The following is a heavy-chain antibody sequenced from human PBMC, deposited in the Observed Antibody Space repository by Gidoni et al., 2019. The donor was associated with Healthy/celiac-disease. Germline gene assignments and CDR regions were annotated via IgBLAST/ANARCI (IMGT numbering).Heavy chain of an antibody. J-gene: IGHJ1*01. V-gene: IGHV3-21*01. D-gene: IGHD3-9*01. CDR3: ARDRLPARDIFPPFQH. Sequence: EVQLVESGGGLVKPGGSLRRACDASGFTFRSYSMNWVRQAPGKGLEWVSSISSSSSYIYYADSVKGRFTISRDNAKNSLDLQMNSLRAEDTAVYYCARDRLPARDIFPPFQHWGQGTLVTVSS. CDR1: GFTFRSYS. CDR2: ISSSSSYI.